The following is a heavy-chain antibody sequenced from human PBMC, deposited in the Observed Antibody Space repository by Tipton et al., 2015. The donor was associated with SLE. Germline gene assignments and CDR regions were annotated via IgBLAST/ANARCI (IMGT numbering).Heavy chain of an antibody. D-gene: IGHD5-12*01. V-gene: IGHV3-72*01. CDR3: ASVGDDYRHFHY. J-gene: IGHJ4*02. Sequence: SLRLSCAASGFIFSDHYMDWVRQAPGKGLERVGRTRNKVNSHTTEYAASVKGRFTISRNDSKDSLYLQMNSLKTEDTARYYCASVGDDYRHFHYWGQGILVSVSS. CDR1: GFIFSDHY. CDR2: TRNKVNSHTT.